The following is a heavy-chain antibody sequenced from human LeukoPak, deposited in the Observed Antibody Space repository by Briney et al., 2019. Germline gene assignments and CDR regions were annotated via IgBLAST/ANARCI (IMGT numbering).Heavy chain of an antibody. D-gene: IGHD3-22*01. V-gene: IGHV3-11*05. J-gene: IGHJ4*02. CDR1: GFTLSDYY. CDR3: ARAGSSGSLRFDS. Sequence: PGGSLRLSCAASGFTLSDYYMGWIRQAPGKGLEWVSYISGSSSNTNSADSVKGRFTISRDNAKNSLYLQMNSLRAEDTAMFYCARAGSSGSLRFDSWGQGTLVTVSS. CDR2: ISGSSSNT.